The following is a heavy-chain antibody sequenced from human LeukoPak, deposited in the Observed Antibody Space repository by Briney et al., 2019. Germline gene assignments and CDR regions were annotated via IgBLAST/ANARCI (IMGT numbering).Heavy chain of an antibody. CDR1: GFTFSSYD. CDR3: ARAPKEYQLLGGMDV. J-gene: IGHJ6*02. Sequence: GGSLRLSCAASGFTFSSYDMHWVRQATGKGLEWVSAIGTAGDPYYPGSVKGRFTISRENVNTSLYLPMHRLRAGDTAVYYCARAPKEYQLLGGMDVWGQGPTVTVSS. CDR2: IGTAGDP. D-gene: IGHD2-2*01. V-gene: IGHV3-13*05.